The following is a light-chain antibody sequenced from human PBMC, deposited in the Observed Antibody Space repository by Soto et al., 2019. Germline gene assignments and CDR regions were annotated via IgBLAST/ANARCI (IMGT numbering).Light chain of an antibody. CDR2: GAS. CDR1: QSVSSSY. CDR3: QQYGSSPPVYT. V-gene: IGKV3-20*01. J-gene: IGKJ2*01. Sequence: EIVLTQSPGTLSSSPGERATISCRASQSVSSSYLAWYKQKPGQAPRLLIYGASSRATGIPDRFSGSGSGTDFTLTISRLEPEAFAVYYCQQYGSSPPVYTFGQGTKLEIK.